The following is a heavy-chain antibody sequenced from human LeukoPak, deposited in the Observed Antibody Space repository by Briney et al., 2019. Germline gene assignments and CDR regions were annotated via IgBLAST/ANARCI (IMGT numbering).Heavy chain of an antibody. D-gene: IGHD4-17*01. CDR3: AKKTSEFGDASSPDY. CDR1: GFTFSSYW. Sequence: PPGGSLRLSYAASGFTFSSYWMHWVRQAPGKGLVRVSRINGDGRSTNYADSVKGRFTISRDNSKNTLHLQMNSLRAEDTAVYYCAKKTSEFGDASSPDYWGQGTLVTVSS. V-gene: IGHV3-74*01. CDR2: INGDGRST. J-gene: IGHJ4*02.